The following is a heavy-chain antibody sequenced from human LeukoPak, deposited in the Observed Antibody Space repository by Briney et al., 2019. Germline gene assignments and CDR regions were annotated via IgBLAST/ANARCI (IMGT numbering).Heavy chain of an antibody. CDR3: AKAVSGGEFDY. CDR1: GFTFSSYG. V-gene: IGHV3-30*18. J-gene: IGHJ4*02. Sequence: GGSLRLSCAASGFTFSSYGMHWVRQAPGKGLEWVAVISYDGSNKYYADSVKGRFTISRDNSENTLYLQMNSLRAEDTAVYYCAKAVSGGEFDYWGQGTLVTVSS. D-gene: IGHD2-15*01. CDR2: ISYDGSNK.